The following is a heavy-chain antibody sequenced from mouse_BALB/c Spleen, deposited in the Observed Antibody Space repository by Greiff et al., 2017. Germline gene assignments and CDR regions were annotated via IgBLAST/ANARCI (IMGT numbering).Heavy chain of an antibody. CDR1: GFNIKDYY. D-gene: IGHD1-1*01. V-gene: IGHV14-1*02. J-gene: IGHJ1*01. CDR3: ASNYGSSYWYFDV. CDR2: IDPENGNT. Sequence: EVQLQQSGAELVRPGALVKLSCKASGFNIKDYYMHWVKQRPEQGLEWIGWIDPENGNTIYDPKFQGKASITADTSSNTAYLQLSSLTSEDTAVYYCASNYGSSYWYFDVWGAGTTVTVSS.